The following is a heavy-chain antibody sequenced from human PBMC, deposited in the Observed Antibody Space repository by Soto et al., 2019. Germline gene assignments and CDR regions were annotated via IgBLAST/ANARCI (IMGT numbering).Heavy chain of an antibody. CDR2: IYYSGST. CDR3: ARGVGSGWYNWFDP. J-gene: IGHJ5*02. V-gene: IGHV4-30-4*01. CDR1: GGSISSGDYY. Sequence: SETLSLTCTVSGGSISSGDYYWSWIRQPPGKGLEWIGYIYYSGSTYYNPSLKSRVTISVDTSKNQFSLKLSSVTAADTAVYYCARGVGSGWYNWFDPWGQGTLVTVSS. D-gene: IGHD6-19*01.